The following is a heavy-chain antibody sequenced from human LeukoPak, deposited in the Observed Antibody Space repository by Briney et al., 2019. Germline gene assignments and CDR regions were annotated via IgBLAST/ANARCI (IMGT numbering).Heavy chain of an antibody. CDR3: AGELLWFGSTSRGGAKYYYYGMDV. J-gene: IGHJ6*02. CDR2: IYYSGST. Sequence: TATLSLNCTVSGGSISSSSYYWGWIRQPPGKGLEWIGSIYYSGSTYYNPSLKSRVTISVDTSKNQFSLKLSSVTAADTAVYYCAGELLWFGSTSRGGAKYYYYGMDVWGQGTTVTVSS. CDR1: GGSISSSSYY. V-gene: IGHV4-39*01. D-gene: IGHD3-10*01.